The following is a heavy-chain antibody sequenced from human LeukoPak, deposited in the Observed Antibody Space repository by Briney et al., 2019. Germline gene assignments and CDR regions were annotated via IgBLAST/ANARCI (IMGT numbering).Heavy chain of an antibody. CDR2: IYTSGST. V-gene: IGHV4-4*07. D-gene: IGHD2-15*01. Sequence: SETLSLTCTVSGGFVSNYYWSWIRQPAGKGLEWIGRIYTSGSTNYNPSLKSRVTMSLDTSKNQFSLKLSSVTAADTAVYYCARVGSLSRGRNWIDPWGQGTLVTVSS. J-gene: IGHJ5*02. CDR3: ARVGSLSRGRNWIDP. CDR1: GGFVSNYY.